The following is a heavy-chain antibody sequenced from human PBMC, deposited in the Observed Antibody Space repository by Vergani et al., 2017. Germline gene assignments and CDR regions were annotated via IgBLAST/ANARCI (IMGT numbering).Heavy chain of an antibody. D-gene: IGHD1-26*01. Sequence: QVQLQESGPGLVKPSETLSLTCTVSGGSISNYYWSWIRQPPGKGLEWIGYIYYSGSTNYNPSLKSRVTISVDTSKNQVSLKLSSVIAADTAVYYCARNKWETYWYFDLWGRGTLITVSS. V-gene: IGHV4-59*01. CDR3: ARNKWETYWYFDL. J-gene: IGHJ2*01. CDR1: GGSISNYY. CDR2: IYYSGST.